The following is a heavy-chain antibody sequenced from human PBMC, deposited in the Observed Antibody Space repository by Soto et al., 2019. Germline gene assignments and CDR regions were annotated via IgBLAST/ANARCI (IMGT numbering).Heavy chain of an antibody. CDR2: ITPDNDNT. D-gene: IGHD3-22*01. Sequence: QVQLVQSGAEVKKPGASVKVSCKASGYTFTSYGISWGRQAPGQGLEWMGWITPDNDNTNYAPMIQGRVTMTPDTSTSTAYMELRSLGSADTAVYYCARVVYDRGGYYDYWGQGTLVTVSS. V-gene: IGHV1-18*01. CDR1: GYTFTSYG. J-gene: IGHJ4*02. CDR3: ARVVYDRGGYYDY.